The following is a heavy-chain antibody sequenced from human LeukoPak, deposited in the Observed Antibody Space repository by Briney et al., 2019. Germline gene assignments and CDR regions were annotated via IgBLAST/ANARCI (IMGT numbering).Heavy chain of an antibody. Sequence: GGSLRLSCAASGFTFTDYSMTWVRQAPGKGLEWVSSISTVSTYKFYSDSVKGRFTISRDNAKNILYLQMSSLSAEDTAVYYCARDGSGFYLYYYMDVWGRGTPLTVSS. J-gene: IGHJ6*03. CDR1: GFTFTDYS. CDR3: ARDGSGFYLYYYMDV. D-gene: IGHD3-3*01. V-gene: IGHV3-21*01. CDR2: ISTVSTYK.